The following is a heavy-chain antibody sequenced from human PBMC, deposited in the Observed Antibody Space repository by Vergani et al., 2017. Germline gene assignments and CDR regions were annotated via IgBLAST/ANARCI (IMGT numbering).Heavy chain of an antibody. Sequence: QVQLVQSGAEVKKPGSSVKVSCKASGGTFSSYAISWVRQAPGQGLEWMGGIIPIFGTANYAQKFQGRVTITADESTSTAYMELSSLRSEDTAVYYCARGSGAVTTMEAYYYYMDVWGKGTTVTVSS. V-gene: IGHV1-69*01. J-gene: IGHJ6*03. CDR3: ARGSGAVTTMEAYYYYMDV. CDR2: IIPIFGTA. CDR1: GGTFSSYA. D-gene: IGHD4-11*01.